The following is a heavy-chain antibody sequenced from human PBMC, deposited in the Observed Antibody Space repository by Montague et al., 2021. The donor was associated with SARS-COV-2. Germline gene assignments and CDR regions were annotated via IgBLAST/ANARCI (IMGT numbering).Heavy chain of an antibody. CDR2: ISGSGGST. CDR3: AKLVYYDRAY. CDR1: GFTFSIYA. D-gene: IGHD3-22*01. Sequence: SLRLSCAASGFTFSIYAMTWVRQAPGKGLEWVSAISGSGGSTYYADSVKGRFTISRDNSKDTVYLQMNTLRAEDTAVYYCAKLVYYDRAYWSQGTLVIVSP. J-gene: IGHJ4*02. V-gene: IGHV3-23*01.